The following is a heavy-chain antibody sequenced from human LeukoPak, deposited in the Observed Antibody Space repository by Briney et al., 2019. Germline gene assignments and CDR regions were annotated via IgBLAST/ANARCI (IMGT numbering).Heavy chain of an antibody. CDR1: GGTFSSYA. J-gene: IGHJ4*02. V-gene: IGHV1-69*13. D-gene: IGHD2-8*01. Sequence: ASVKVSCKASGGTFSSYAISWVRQAPGQGLEWMGGIIPIFGTANYAQKFQGRVTITADESTSTAYMELSSLRSEDTAVYHCARQGYCTNGVCYSVWGQGTLVTVSS. CDR2: IIPIFGTA. CDR3: ARQGYCTNGVCYSV.